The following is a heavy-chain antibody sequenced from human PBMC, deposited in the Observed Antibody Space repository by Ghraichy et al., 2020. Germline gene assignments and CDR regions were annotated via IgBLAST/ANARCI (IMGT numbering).Heavy chain of an antibody. D-gene: IGHD2-15*01. J-gene: IGHJ4*02. CDR2: ISSGSRFI. Sequence: GESLNISCAASGFTFSSYSMNWVRQAPGKGLEWVSSISSGSRFIYYADSLKGRFTISRDNAKNSLYLQMNSLRTEDTAIYYCARDKGLRVGAISTGFDYWGQGTLVTVSS. V-gene: IGHV3-21*01. CDR3: ARDKGLRVGAISTGFDY. CDR1: GFTFSSYS.